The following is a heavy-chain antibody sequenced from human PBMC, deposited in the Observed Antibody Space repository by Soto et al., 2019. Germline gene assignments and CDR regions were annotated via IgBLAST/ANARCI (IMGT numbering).Heavy chain of an antibody. CDR1: GGSFSGYY. D-gene: IGHD3-22*01. CDR3: ARRGDYYDSSRDANDV. Sequence: QVQVQQWGAGLVKTSEILSLTCAVYGGSFSGYYWSWIRQPPGKGLEWIGEINHSGSTNYNPSLKSRVTISVDTSKNQFSLKLTSVTAADTAVYYCARRGDYYDSSRDANDVWGQGTMVTDSS. J-gene: IGHJ3*01. V-gene: IGHV4-34*01. CDR2: INHSGST.